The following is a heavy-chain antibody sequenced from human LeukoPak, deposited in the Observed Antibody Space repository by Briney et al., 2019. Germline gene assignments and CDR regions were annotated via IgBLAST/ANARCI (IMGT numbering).Heavy chain of an antibody. CDR2: ISWNSGSI. CDR1: GFTFDDYA. J-gene: IGHJ3*02. V-gene: IGHV3-9*01. D-gene: IGHD7-27*01. CDR3: ARTGDTHDAFDI. Sequence: PGRSLRLSCAASGFTFDDYAMHWVWQAPGKGLEWVSGISWNSGSIGYADSVKGRFTISRDNAKNSLYLQMNSLRAEDTALYYCARTGDTHDAFDIWGQGTMVTVSS.